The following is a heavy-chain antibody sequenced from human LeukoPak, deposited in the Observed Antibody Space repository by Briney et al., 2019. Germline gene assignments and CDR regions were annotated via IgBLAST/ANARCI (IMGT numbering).Heavy chain of an antibody. Sequence: NTSETLSLTCTVSGGSISSYYWSWIRQPAGKGLEWIGYIYYSGSTNYNPSLKSRVTISVDTSKNQFSLKLSSVTAADTAVYYCAREIRPYYYDSSGYYGGFDYWGQGTLVTVSS. CDR3: AREIRPYYYDSSGYYGGFDY. V-gene: IGHV4-59*12. CDR1: GGSISSYY. J-gene: IGHJ4*02. CDR2: IYYSGST. D-gene: IGHD3-22*01.